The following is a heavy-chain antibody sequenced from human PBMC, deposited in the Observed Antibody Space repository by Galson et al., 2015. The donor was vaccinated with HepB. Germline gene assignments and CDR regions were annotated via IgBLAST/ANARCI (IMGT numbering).Heavy chain of an antibody. CDR2: IGGYGFDT. CDR1: GFTFSSCA. J-gene: IGHJ4*02. CDR3: AKGQPRTSSFGVVIMAWDY. V-gene: IGHV3-23*01. D-gene: IGHD3-3*01. Sequence: SLRLSCAASGFTFSSCAMTWVRQAPGKGLEWISSIGGYGFDTYYADSVKGRFTISRDNSKNTVYLQMNSLRVDDTAVYFCAKGQPRTSSFGVVIMAWDYWGQGTLGTVSS.